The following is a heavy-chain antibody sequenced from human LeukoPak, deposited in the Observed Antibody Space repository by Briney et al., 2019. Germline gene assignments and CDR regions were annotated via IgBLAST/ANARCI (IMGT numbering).Heavy chain of an antibody. CDR3: ARVSDSSSWYGYYYYGMDV. V-gene: IGHV3-21*01. CDR2: ISSSSSYI. D-gene: IGHD6-13*01. Sequence: SGGSLRLSCSASGFTFSSYSMNWVRQAPGKGLEWVSSISSSSSYIYYADSVKGRFTISRDNAKNSLYLQMNSLRAEDTAVYYCARVSDSSSWYGYYYYGMDVWGQGTTVTVSS. J-gene: IGHJ6*02. CDR1: GFTFSSYS.